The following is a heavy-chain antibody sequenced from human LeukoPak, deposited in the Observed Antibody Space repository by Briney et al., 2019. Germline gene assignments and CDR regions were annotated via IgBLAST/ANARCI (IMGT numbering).Heavy chain of an antibody. Sequence: SETLSLTCAVYGGSFSGYYWSWIRQPPGKGLEWIGEINHSGSTNYNPSLKSRVTISVDTSKNQFSLKLSSVTAADTAVYYCARRPILRYCSSTSCYRGAFDIWGQGTMVTVSS. J-gene: IGHJ3*02. CDR2: INHSGST. V-gene: IGHV4-34*01. D-gene: IGHD2-2*02. CDR1: GGSFSGYY. CDR3: ARRPILRYCSSTSCYRGAFDI.